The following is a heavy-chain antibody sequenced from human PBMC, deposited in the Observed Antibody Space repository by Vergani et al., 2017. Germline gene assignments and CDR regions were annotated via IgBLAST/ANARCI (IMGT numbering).Heavy chain of an antibody. CDR2: IYYSGST. CDR3: ARAVPTGSGTIRGGFDP. V-gene: IGHV4-30-4*08. CDR1: GGSISSGDYY. D-gene: IGHD3-10*01. J-gene: IGHJ5*02. Sequence: QVQLQESGPGLVKPSQTLSLTCTVSGGSISSGDYYWSWIRQPPGKGLEWIGYIYYSGSTYYNPSLKSRVTISVDTSKNQFSLKLSSVTAADTAVYYCARAVPTGSGTIRGGFDPWGQGTLVTVSS.